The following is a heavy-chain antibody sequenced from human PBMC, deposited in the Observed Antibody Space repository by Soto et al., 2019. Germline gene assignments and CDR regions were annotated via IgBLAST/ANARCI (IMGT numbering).Heavy chain of an antibody. J-gene: IGHJ4*02. Sequence: QVQLVESGGGVVQPGRSLRLSCAASGFRDGFPLSDYDMHWVSQAPGKGLEWVALISFDGSTKNYVDSVEGRFTISRDNSRDTLFLQMDSLRPEDTAVYYCAKNSFSGSKRILDSWGQGTLVTVSS. D-gene: IGHD1-26*01. CDR3: AKNSFSGSKRILDS. V-gene: IGHV3-30*18. CDR1: GFRDGFPLSDYD. CDR2: ISFDGSTK.